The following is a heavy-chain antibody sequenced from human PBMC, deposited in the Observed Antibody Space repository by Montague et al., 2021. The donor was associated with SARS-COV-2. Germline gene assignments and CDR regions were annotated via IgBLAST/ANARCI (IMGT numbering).Heavy chain of an antibody. CDR3: AREYRIELWQTNWYFGL. V-gene: IGHV4-59*01. Sequence: SDTLSLTCSVSGGSISGYYWSWIRQPPGKGLEWIGYIYHSGNTKYNPSLKSRVSISVDTSKSQFSLRLSSVTAADTAVYYCAREYRIELWQTNWYFGLWGRGTLVTVSS. CDR1: GGSISGYY. CDR2: IYHSGNT. D-gene: IGHD5-18*01. J-gene: IGHJ2*01.